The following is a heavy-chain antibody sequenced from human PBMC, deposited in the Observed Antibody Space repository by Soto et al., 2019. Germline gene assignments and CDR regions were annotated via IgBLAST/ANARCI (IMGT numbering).Heavy chain of an antibody. D-gene: IGHD2-15*01. CDR3: ATERDYCSGGSCYGMDV. Sequence: GGSLRLSGAASGFTFSSYEMNWVRQAPGKELEWVSYISSSGSTIYYADSVKGRFTISRDNAKNSLYLQMNSLRAEDTAVYYCATERDYCSGGSCYGMDVWGQGTTVTVSS. V-gene: IGHV3-48*03. J-gene: IGHJ6*02. CDR1: GFTFSSYE. CDR2: ISSSGSTI.